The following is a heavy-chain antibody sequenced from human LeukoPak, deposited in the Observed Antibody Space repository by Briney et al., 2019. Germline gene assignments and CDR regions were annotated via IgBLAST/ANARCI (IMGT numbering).Heavy chain of an antibody. V-gene: IGHV3-21*01. CDR3: AELGISMIGGV. CDR2: ITSDNRYI. J-gene: IGHJ6*04. Sequence: GGSLRLSCAASGFTFSSYTMNWVRQAPGKGLEWVSSITSDNRYIFYADSLKGRFTISRDNAQNSLYLQMNSLRAEDTAVYYCAELGISMIGGVWGKGTTVTISS. CDR1: GFTFSSYT. D-gene: IGHD3-10*02.